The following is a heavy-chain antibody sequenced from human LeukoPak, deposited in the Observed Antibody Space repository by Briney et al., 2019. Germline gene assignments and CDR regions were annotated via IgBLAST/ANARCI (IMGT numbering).Heavy chain of an antibody. CDR1: GYTFTSYD. Sequence: ASVTVSCKASGYTFTSYDINWVRQATGQGLEWMGWMNPNSGNTGYAQKFQGRVTMTRNTSISTAYMELSSLRSEDTAVYYCARSYYDSSGYYLHYCYYYMDVWGKGTTVTVSS. D-gene: IGHD3-22*01. J-gene: IGHJ6*03. CDR2: MNPNSGNT. V-gene: IGHV1-8*01. CDR3: ARSYYDSSGYYLHYCYYYMDV.